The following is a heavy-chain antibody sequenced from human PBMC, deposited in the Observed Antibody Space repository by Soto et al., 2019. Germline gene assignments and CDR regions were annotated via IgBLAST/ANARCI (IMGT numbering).Heavy chain of an antibody. V-gene: IGHV1-46*01. J-gene: IGHJ4*02. Sequence: QVQLVQSGAEVKKPGASVKVSCKASGYTFTSNYMHWVRQAPGQGLEWMGIINPSGSTSYAQKFRGRVTMTRETSTSTVYMELSSLRSEDTAVYYCARVYCSGGSCYGIEYWGQGTLVTVSS. D-gene: IGHD2-15*01. CDR3: ARVYCSGGSCYGIEY. CDR2: INPSGST. CDR1: GYTFTSNY.